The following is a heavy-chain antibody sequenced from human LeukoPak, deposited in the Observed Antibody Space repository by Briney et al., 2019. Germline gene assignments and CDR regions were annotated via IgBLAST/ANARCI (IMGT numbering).Heavy chain of an antibody. CDR2: ISAYNGNT. CDR1: GHTFTSYG. V-gene: IGHV1-18*01. Sequence: ASVKVSCKASGHTFTSYGISWVRQAPGQRLEWMGWISAYNGNTNYAQKLRRRVTMTTDTSTSTAYMELRSLRSDDTAVYYCARDRAGIAAAGSFDYWGQGTLVSVSS. D-gene: IGHD6-13*01. CDR3: ARDRAGIAAAGSFDY. J-gene: IGHJ4*02.